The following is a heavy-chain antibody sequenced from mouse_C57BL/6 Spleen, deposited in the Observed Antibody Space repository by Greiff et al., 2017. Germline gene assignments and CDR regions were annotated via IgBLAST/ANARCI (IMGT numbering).Heavy chain of an antibody. V-gene: IGHV14-1*01. J-gene: IGHJ2*01. CDR3: THYGSSSYYFDY. CDR2: IDPEDGDT. Sequence: EVQRVESGAELVRPGASVKLSCTASGFNIKDYYMHWVKQRPEQGLEWIGRIDPEDGDTEYAPKFQGKATMTADTSSNTAYLQLSSLTSEDTAVYYCTHYGSSSYYFDYWGQGTTLTVSS. D-gene: IGHD1-1*01. CDR1: GFNIKDYY.